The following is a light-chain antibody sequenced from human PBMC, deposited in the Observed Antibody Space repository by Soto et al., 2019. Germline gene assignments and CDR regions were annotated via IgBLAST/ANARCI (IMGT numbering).Light chain of an antibody. J-gene: IGKJ4*01. CDR3: QHFNNYPLT. V-gene: IGKV1D-13*01. CDR1: QGLSNA. CDR2: DAS. Sequence: AIQLTQSPSSLSASVGDRVTITCRASQGLSNALAWYQQKPGKPPKLLIYDASSLESGVPSRFSGSGSGTDFTLTISSLQPDDFATYFCQHFNNYPLTFGGGTKVDIK.